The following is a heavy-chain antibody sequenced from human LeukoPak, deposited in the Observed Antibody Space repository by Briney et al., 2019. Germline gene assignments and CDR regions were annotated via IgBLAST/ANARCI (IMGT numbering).Heavy chain of an antibody. V-gene: IGHV1-18*01. CDR3: ARIGCSSTSCYGNSVDP. CDR2: ISAYNGNT. D-gene: IGHD2-2*01. J-gene: IGHJ5*02. Sequence: SVNVSCKASGYTFTNYGINWVRQAPGRGLEWMGWISAYNGNTHYAQKFQGRVTMTTDTSTSTAYMELRSLTSDDTAVYYCARIGCSSTSCYGNSVDPWGQGTLVSVSS. CDR1: GYTFTNYG.